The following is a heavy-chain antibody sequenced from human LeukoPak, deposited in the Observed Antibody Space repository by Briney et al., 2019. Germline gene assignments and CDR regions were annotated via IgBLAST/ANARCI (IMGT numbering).Heavy chain of an antibody. CDR2: IIPIFGTA. CDR1: GGTFSSYA. Sequence: ASVKVSCKASGGTFSSYAISWVRQAPGRGLEWMGRIIPIFGTASYAQKFQGRVTITTDESTSTAYMELSRLRSEDTAVYYCARDRHIGATIGGGGEFDHWGQGTLVTVSS. D-gene: IGHD5-12*01. V-gene: IGHV1-69*05. CDR3: ARDRHIGATIGGGGEFDH. J-gene: IGHJ4*02.